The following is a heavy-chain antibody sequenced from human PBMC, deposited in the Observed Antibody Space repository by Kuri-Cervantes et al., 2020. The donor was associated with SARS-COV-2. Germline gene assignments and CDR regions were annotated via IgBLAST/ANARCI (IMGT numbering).Heavy chain of an antibody. CDR2: IYYSGST. CDR3: ARVSGSGWSDYFDY. D-gene: IGHD6-19*01. Sequence: SQTLSLTCAVSGYSISSGYYWGWIRQPPGKGLEWIGYIYYSGSTNYNPSLKSRVTISVDTSKNQFSLKLSSVTAADTAVYYCARVSGSGWSDYFDYWGQGTLVTVSS. CDR1: GYSISSGYY. J-gene: IGHJ4*02. V-gene: IGHV4-61*01.